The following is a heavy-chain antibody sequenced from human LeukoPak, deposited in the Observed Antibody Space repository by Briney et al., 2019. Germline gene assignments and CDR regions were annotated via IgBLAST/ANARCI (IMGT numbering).Heavy chain of an antibody. D-gene: IGHD3-10*01. J-gene: IGHJ4*02. Sequence: GGSPRLSCVASGFTFSSYAMNWVRQAPGRGLEWAALISHDGSSQYYADSVKGRFTISRDNSKNTMYLHMNSLRLEDTAVYYCARDSDTFGALDYWGRGTLVTVSS. CDR3: ARDSDTFGALDY. V-gene: IGHV3-30-3*01. CDR1: GFTFSSYA. CDR2: ISHDGSSQ.